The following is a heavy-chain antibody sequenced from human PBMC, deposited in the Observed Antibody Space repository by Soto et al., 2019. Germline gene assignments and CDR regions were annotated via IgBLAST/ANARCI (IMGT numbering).Heavy chain of an antibody. V-gene: IGHV5-51*01. D-gene: IGHD2-15*01. Sequence: GESLKISCKGSGYSFTSYWIGWVRQMPGKGLEWMGIIYPGDSDTRYCPSFQGQVTISADKSISTAYLQWSSLKASDTAMYYRARRQKVCSGGSCYYYYGMDVWGQGTTVTVSS. CDR2: IYPGDSDT. CDR1: GYSFTSYW. J-gene: IGHJ6*02. CDR3: ARRQKVCSGGSCYYYYGMDV.